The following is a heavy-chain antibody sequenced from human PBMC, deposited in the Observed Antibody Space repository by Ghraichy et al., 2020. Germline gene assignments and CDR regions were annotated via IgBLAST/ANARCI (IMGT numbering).Heavy chain of an antibody. Sequence: SETPSLTCAVYGGSFRGYYWSWIRQPPGKGLEWIGEINHSGSTNYNPSLKSRVTISVDTSKNQFSLKLSSVTAADTAVYYCARGRYYGSGSYYYVWFDPWGQGTLVTVSS. V-gene: IGHV4-34*01. CDR1: GGSFRGYY. CDR3: ARGRYYGSGSYYYVWFDP. D-gene: IGHD3-10*01. CDR2: INHSGST. J-gene: IGHJ5*02.